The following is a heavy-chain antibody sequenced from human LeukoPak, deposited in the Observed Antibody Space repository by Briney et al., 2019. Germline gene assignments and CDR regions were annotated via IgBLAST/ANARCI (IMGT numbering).Heavy chain of an antibody. Sequence: PGGSLRLSCAASGFTFSDYYMSWIRQAPGKGLEWVSYISSSGGYTNYADSVKGRVTISRDNAKNSLYLQMHSLRAEDTAVYYCASGGFYYASGAYHSDYWGQGTLVIVST. CDR1: GFTFSDYY. CDR3: ASGGFYYASGAYHSDY. CDR2: ISSSGGYT. D-gene: IGHD3-22*01. J-gene: IGHJ4*02. V-gene: IGHV3-11*06.